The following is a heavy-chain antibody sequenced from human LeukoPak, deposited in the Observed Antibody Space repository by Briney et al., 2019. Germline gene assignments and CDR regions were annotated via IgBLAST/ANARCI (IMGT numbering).Heavy chain of an antibody. CDR2: ISKDGGSNK. Sequence: PGGSLRLSCAASGFTFRNYGMHWVRQAPGKGLEWVAVISKDGGSNKYHADSVKGRFTISRDNSKNTLYLQMNSLRAEDTAVYYCAKGQYSSGWYSDYWGQGTLVTVSS. CDR3: AKGQYSSGWYSDY. CDR1: GFTFRNYG. J-gene: IGHJ4*02. V-gene: IGHV3-30*18. D-gene: IGHD6-19*01.